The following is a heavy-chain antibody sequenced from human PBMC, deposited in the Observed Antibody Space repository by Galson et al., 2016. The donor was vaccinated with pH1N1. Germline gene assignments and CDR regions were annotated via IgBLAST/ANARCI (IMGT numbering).Heavy chain of an antibody. CDR1: GYGFSTDW. V-gene: IGHV5-51*03. Sequence: QSGAEVKKPGESLKISCEVSGYGFSTDWIAWVRQMPGKGPEWIGSIYPDDSDTRYSPPFQGQVTISADKTIRTAYVQWKSLKASDTAMYYCVRSPADPGYSYFYMDVWGKGTTVTVSS. CDR3: VRSPADPGYSYFYMDV. J-gene: IGHJ6*03. CDR2: IYPDDSDT.